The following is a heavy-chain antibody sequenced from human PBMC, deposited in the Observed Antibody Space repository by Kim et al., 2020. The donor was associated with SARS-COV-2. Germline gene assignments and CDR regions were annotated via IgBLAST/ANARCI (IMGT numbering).Heavy chain of an antibody. CDR2: IGGDGIST. Sequence: GGSLRLSCAASGFTLRSYWINWVRQAPGKGLVWVSRIGGDGISTHYADSVKGRFTVSRDNDDNTVYLQMNSLRADDTAVYYCARGMFKTGFDVWPKGPRSPSP. V-gene: IGHV3-74*01. D-gene: IGHD3-10*02. J-gene: IGHJ6*02. CDR1: GFTLRSYW. CDR3: ARGMFKTGFDV.